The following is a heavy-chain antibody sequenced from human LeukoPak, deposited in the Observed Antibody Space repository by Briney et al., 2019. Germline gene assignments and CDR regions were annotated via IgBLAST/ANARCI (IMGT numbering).Heavy chain of an antibody. D-gene: IGHD2-15*01. V-gene: IGHV4-59*01. CDR2: IYYSGST. CDR1: GGSISSYY. Sequence: SETLSLTCTVSGGSISSYYWSWIRQPPGKGLEWIGYIYYSGSTNYNPSLKSRVTISVDTSKNQFSLKLSSVTAADTAVYYCARSVDGYCRGGSCYSYSYYMDVWGKGTTVTVSS. J-gene: IGHJ6*03. CDR3: ARSVDGYCRGGSCYSYSYYMDV.